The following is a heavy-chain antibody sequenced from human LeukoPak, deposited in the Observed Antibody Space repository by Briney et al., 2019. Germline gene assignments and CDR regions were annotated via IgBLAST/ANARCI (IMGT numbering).Heavy chain of an antibody. D-gene: IGHD3-22*01. CDR3: ARGADPLYYYDSSGYYSFDY. CDR1: GYTFTGYY. V-gene: IGHV1-2*04. J-gene: IGHJ4*02. Sequence: ASVKVSCKASGYTFTGYYMHWVRQAPGQGLEWMGWINPNSGGTNYAQNFQGWVTMTRDTSISTTYMELGRLRSEDTAVYYCARGADPLYYYDSSGYYSFDYWGQGTLVTVSS. CDR2: INPNSGGT.